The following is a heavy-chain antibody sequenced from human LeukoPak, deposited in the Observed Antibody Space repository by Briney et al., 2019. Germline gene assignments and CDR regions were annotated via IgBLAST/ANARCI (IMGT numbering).Heavy chain of an antibody. V-gene: IGHV1-69*01. Sequence: GSSVKVSCKASGGTFSSYAISWVRQAPGQGLEWMGGIIPIFGTVNYAQKFQGRVTITADESTSTAYMELSSLRSEDTAVYYCASRARIAAAGYTSDHWFDPWGQGTLVTVSS. CDR2: IIPIFGTV. CDR1: GGTFSSYA. D-gene: IGHD6-13*01. CDR3: ASRARIAAAGYTSDHWFDP. J-gene: IGHJ5*02.